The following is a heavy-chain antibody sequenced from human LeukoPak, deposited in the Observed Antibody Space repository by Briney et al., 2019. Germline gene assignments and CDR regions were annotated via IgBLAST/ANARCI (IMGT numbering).Heavy chain of an antibody. D-gene: IGHD6-19*01. CDR2: INPNSGGT. J-gene: IGHJ5*02. CDR3: ARRIAVAAKPDMNWFDP. Sequence: GASVKVSCKASGYTFTGYYMHWVRQAPGQGLEWMGWINPNSGGTNYAQKLQGRVTMTTDTSTSTAYMELRSLRSDDTAVYYCARRIAVAAKPDMNWFDPWGQGTLVTVSS. V-gene: IGHV1-2*02. CDR1: GYTFTGYY.